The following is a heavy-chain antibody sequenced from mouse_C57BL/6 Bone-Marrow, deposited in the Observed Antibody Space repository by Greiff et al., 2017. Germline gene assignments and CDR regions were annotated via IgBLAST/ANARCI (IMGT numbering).Heavy chain of an antibody. V-gene: IGHV5-9-1*02. CDR3: TAYDINCLAY. D-gene: IGHD2-5*01. Sequence: DVKLVESGAGLVKPGGSLKLSCAASGFTFSSYAMSWVRQTPEKRLEWVAYISSGGDYIYYADTVKGRFTISRDNARNTLYLQMSSLKSEDTSMYYCTAYDINCLAYWGQGTLVTVSA. CDR1: GFTFSSYA. CDR2: ISSGGDYI. J-gene: IGHJ3*01.